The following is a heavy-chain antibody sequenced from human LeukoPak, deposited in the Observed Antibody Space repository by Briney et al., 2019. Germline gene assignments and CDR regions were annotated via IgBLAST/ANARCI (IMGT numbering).Heavy chain of an antibody. CDR3: ARDVEFQGGAFDI. J-gene: IGHJ3*02. V-gene: IGHV3-21*01. CDR1: GFTFSSYN. Sequence: PGGSLRLSCAASGFTFSSYNMNWVRQTPGQGLEWVSSITSGSSHIYYADSVKGRFTISRDNSKNTLNLQMNSLRAEDTAVYYCARDVEFQGGAFDIWGQGTMVTVSS. D-gene: IGHD1-1*01. CDR2: ITSGSSHI.